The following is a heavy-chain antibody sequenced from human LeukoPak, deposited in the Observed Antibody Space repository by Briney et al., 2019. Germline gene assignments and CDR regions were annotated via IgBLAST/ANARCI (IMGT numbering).Heavy chain of an antibody. V-gene: IGHV3-23*01. Sequence: GGSLRLSCAASRFTFSSYAMSWVRQAPGKGLEWVSAISGSGAGTYYADSVKGRFTVSRDNSKNTLYLQMTSLGAEDTAVYYCAKKRTYYDSWSGFAMDYWGQGALVTVSS. D-gene: IGHD3-3*01. CDR1: RFTFSSYA. J-gene: IGHJ4*02. CDR2: ISGSGAGT. CDR3: AKKRTYYDSWSGFAMDY.